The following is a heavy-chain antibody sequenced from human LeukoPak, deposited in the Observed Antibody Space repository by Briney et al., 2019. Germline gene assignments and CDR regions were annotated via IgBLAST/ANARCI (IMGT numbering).Heavy chain of an antibody. V-gene: IGHV3-15*01. J-gene: IGHJ4*02. CDR1: GFTFSNAW. CDR2: IKSKTDGGTT. Sequence: VGSLRLSCAASGFTFSNAWMSWVRQAPGKGLEWVGRIKSKTDGGTTDYGAPVKGRFTISRDDSKTTFYLQMSSLKTEDTAVYYCTTDVTVAGIALFDYWGQGTLVTVSS. D-gene: IGHD6-19*01. CDR3: TTDVTVAGIALFDY.